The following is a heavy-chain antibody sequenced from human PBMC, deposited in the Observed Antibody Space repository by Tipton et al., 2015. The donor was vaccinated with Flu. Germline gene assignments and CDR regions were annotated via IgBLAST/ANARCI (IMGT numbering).Heavy chain of an antibody. Sequence: SEALGTHYWTWFRQPAGKGLEWIGRIYTSGSTKYNPSLKSRLSMSVDTSKSQFSLKLTSVTAADTAVYYCARGSGSGTYVIFDFWGQGTLVTVSS. CDR3: ARGSGSGTYVIFDF. CDR1: SEALGTHY. CDR2: IYTSGST. D-gene: IGHD3-10*01. V-gene: IGHV4-4*07. J-gene: IGHJ4*02.